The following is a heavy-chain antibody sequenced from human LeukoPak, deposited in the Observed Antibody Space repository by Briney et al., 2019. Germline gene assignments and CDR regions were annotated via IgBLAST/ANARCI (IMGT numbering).Heavy chain of an antibody. CDR2: ISGSGGST. D-gene: IGHD5-12*01. Sequence: GGSLRLSCAASRFIFSSYAMNWVRQAPGKGLEWVSSISGSGGSTYYADSVKGQFTFSRDNSKNTLYLQMNSLRAEDTAVYYCAKTPSSGYYFDQWGQGTLVTVSS. V-gene: IGHV3-23*01. CDR1: RFIFSSYA. CDR3: AKTPSSGYYFDQ. J-gene: IGHJ4*02.